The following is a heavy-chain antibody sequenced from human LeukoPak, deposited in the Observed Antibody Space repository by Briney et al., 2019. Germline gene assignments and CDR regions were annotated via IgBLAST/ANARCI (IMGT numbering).Heavy chain of an antibody. D-gene: IGHD3-22*01. CDR3: ARPTYDSSGYHDY. CDR1: GASLSLYY. CDR2: IYYSGST. Sequence: PSETLSLTCTVSGASLSLYYWSWIRQPPGKGLEWIGHIYYSGSTHYNPSLRSRVTLSVDTSKNQFSLKMTSVTAADTAVYYCARPTYDSSGYHDYWGQGTLVTISS. J-gene: IGHJ4*02. V-gene: IGHV4-59*01.